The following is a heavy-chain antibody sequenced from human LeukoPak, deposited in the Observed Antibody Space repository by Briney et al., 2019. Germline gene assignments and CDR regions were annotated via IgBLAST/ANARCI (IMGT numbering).Heavy chain of an antibody. J-gene: IGHJ4*02. CDR3: AKDWGYTTMVSYYFDY. D-gene: IGHD5-18*01. CDR1: GFTFSGYG. V-gene: IGHV3-33*06. CDR2: IWYDGNKK. Sequence: GXSLRLSCAASGFTFSGYGMQWVRQAPEKGLEGVAVIWYDGNKKYYADSVKGGLTICRENSKKTVYMKMNSLRAEDTAVYYCAKDWGYTTMVSYYFDYWGQGALVTVSS.